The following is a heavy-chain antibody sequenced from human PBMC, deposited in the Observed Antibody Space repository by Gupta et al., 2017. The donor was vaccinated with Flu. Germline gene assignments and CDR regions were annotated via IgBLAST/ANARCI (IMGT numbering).Heavy chain of an antibody. Sequence: WVRQAPGKGLEWVGRFKSRTAGGTIDDAAPVKGRFTITREESKNMFYLQMTSLNTEDTAVYYGTTAGAVALGVIATPAFDYWGQGTLVTVSS. CDR3: TTAGAVALGVIATPAFDY. J-gene: IGHJ4*02. D-gene: IGHD2-21*01. CDR2: FKSRTAGGTI. V-gene: IGHV3-15*01.